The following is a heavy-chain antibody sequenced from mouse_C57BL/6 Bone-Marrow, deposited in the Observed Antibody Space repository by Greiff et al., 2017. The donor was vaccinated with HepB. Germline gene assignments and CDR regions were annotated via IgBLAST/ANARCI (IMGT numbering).Heavy chain of an antibody. J-gene: IGHJ3*01. CDR2: INPYNGGT. CDR3: ARYGYYPFAY. CDR1: GYTFTDYY. D-gene: IGHD2-3*01. V-gene: IGHV1-19*01. Sequence: EVQLQQSGPVLVKPGASVKMSCKASGYTFTDYYMNWVKQSHGKSLEWIGVINPYNGGTSYNQKFKGKATLTVDKSSSTAYMELNSLTSEDSAVYYCARYGYYPFAYWGQGTLVTVSA.